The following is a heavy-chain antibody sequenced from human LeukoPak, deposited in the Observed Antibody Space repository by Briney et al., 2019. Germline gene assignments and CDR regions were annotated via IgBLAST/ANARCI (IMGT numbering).Heavy chain of an antibody. D-gene: IGHD3-10*01. V-gene: IGHV4-34*01. J-gene: IGHJ6*03. CDR2: INHSGST. CDR1: GGSFSGYY. CDR3: ARRGTRYGSGSYYNHSYYYYYYMDV. Sequence: SETLSLTCAVYGGSFSGYYWSWIRQPPGKGLEWIGEINHSGSTNYNPSLKSRVTISVDTSKNQFSLKLSSVTAADTAVYYCARRGTRYGSGSYYNHSYYYYYYMDVWGKGTTVTISS.